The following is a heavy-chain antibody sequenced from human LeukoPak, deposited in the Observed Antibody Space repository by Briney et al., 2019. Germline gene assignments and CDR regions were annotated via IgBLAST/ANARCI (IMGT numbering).Heavy chain of an antibody. Sequence: PSETLSLTCTVSGGSISSGSYYWSWIRQPAGKGLEWIGRIYTSGSTNYNPSLKSRVTISVDTSKNQFSLKLSSVTAADTAVYYCARNYDSSGYYSPFDYWGQGTLVTVSS. CDR1: GGSISSGSYY. CDR3: ARNYDSSGYYSPFDY. J-gene: IGHJ4*02. CDR2: IYTSGST. D-gene: IGHD3-22*01. V-gene: IGHV4-61*02.